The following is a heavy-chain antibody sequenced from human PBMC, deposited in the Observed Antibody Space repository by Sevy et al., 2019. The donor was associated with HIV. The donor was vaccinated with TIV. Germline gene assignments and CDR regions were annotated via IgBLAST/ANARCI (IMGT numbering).Heavy chain of an antibody. Sequence: QSQTLSLTCTVSGGSISSYYWSWIRQPPGKGLEWIGYIYYSGSTNYNPSLKGRVTISVDTSKNQFSLKLSSVTAADTAVYYCARTAVTTRSYYYYGMDVWGQGTTVTVSS. D-gene: IGHD4-17*01. CDR3: ARTAVTTRSYYYYGMDV. CDR2: IYYSGST. CDR1: GGSISSYY. J-gene: IGHJ6*02. V-gene: IGHV4-59*13.